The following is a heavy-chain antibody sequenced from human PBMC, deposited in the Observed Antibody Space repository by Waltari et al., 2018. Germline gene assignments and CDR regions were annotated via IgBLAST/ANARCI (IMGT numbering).Heavy chain of an antibody. Sequence: EVQLVESGGGLVQPGGSLRLSCTASGFTFGSHAMNWVRRAPGKGLEWVSTISGSGGGTYFADSVKGRFTISRDNSKNVLSLQMSSLRAEDTALYYCARDRQGYDGIIDNWGQGTLVTVSS. J-gene: IGHJ4*02. D-gene: IGHD5-12*01. V-gene: IGHV3-23*04. CDR3: ARDRQGYDGIIDN. CDR2: ISGSGGGT. CDR1: GFTFGSHA.